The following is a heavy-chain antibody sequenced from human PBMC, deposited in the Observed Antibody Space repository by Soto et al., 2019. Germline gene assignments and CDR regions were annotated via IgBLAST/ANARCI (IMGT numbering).Heavy chain of an antibody. CDR1: GGTFSSYA. Sequence: SVKVSCKASGGTFSSYAISWVRQAPGQGLEWMGGIIPIFGTANYAQKFQGRVTITADESTSTAYMELSSLRSEDTAVYYCARSLTTETPPYYYYGMDVWGQGTTISVSS. CDR2: IIPIFGTA. CDR3: ARSLTTETPPYYYYGMDV. J-gene: IGHJ6*02. D-gene: IGHD4-4*01. V-gene: IGHV1-69*13.